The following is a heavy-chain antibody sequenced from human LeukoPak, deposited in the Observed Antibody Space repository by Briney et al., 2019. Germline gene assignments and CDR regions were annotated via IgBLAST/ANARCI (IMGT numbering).Heavy chain of an antibody. CDR2: IIPIFGTA. V-gene: IGHV1-69*05. J-gene: IGHJ5*02. CDR3: ARTYGSGSYYGWFDP. D-gene: IGHD3-10*01. Sequence: SVKVSCKASGGTFSSYAISWVRQAPGQGLEWMGRIIPIFGTANYAQKFQGRVTITTDESTSTAYMELSSLRSEDTAVYYCARTYGSGSYYGWFDPWGQGTLVTVSS. CDR1: GGTFSSYA.